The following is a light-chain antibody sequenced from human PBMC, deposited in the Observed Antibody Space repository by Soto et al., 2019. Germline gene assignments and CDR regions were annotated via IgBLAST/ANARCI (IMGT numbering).Light chain of an antibody. V-gene: IGKV3-15*01. CDR2: GAS. Sequence: EIVMTQSPATLSVSPGERATLSCRASQSVSSNLAWYQQKPGQAPRLLIYGASTRATGIPARFSGSGSGTEFTLTISSLQPEDYAVYYCQQYKSWPPITFGQGTRLEIK. CDR1: QSVSSN. CDR3: QQYKSWPPIT. J-gene: IGKJ5*01.